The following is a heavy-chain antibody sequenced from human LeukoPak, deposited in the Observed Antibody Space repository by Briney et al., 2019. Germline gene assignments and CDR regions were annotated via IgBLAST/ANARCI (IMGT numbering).Heavy chain of an antibody. D-gene: IGHD2-2*01. J-gene: IGHJ2*01. Sequence: NTSETLSLTCAVYGGSFSGYYWSWIRQPPGKGLEWIGEINHSGSTNYNPSLKSRVTISVDTSKNQFSLKLSSVTAADTAVYYCARVPRRVVPAAMRLHWYFDLWGRGTLVTVTS. CDR3: ARVPRRVVPAAMRLHWYFDL. V-gene: IGHV4-34*01. CDR1: GGSFSGYY. CDR2: INHSGST.